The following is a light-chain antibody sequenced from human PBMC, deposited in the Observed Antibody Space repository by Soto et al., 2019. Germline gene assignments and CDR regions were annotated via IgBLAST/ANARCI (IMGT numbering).Light chain of an antibody. Sequence: EIVLTQSPGTLSLSPGERATLSRRASESVDSSYLAWYQQKPGQAPRLLMYAAGTRATGIPDRFSGSGSGTDFTLTISRLEPEDYAVYYCQQYGSSPRTFGQGTKLEIK. CDR3: QQYGSSPRT. V-gene: IGKV3-20*01. J-gene: IGKJ2*01. CDR2: AAG. CDR1: ESVDSSY.